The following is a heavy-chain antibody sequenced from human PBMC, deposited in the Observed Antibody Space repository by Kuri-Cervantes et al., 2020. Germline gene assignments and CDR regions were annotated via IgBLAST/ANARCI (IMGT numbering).Heavy chain of an antibody. D-gene: IGHD3-10*01. V-gene: IGHV3-30*03. CDR3: ARDSGSGSYSAYYGMDV. CDR2: ISYYGSNK. CDR1: GFTFSSYG. Sequence: GESLKISCAASGFTFSSYGMHWVRQAPGKGLEWVAVISYYGSNKYYADSVKGRFTISRDNSKNTLYLQMNSLRAEDTAVYYCARDSGSGSYSAYYGMDVWGQGTTVTVSS. J-gene: IGHJ6*02.